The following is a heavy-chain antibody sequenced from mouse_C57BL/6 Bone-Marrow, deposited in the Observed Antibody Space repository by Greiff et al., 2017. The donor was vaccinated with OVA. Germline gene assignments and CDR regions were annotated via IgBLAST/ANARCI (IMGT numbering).Heavy chain of an antibody. CDR1: GYTFTSYW. CDR3: ARDHTLYGSISYWYVDV. Sequence: QVQLQQPGAELVKPGASVKLSCKASGYTFTSYWMHWVKQRPGQGLEWIGMIHPNSGSTNYNEKFKSKATLTVDKSSSTAYMQLSSLTSEDSAVYYCARDHTLYGSISYWYVDVWGTGTTVTVSS. V-gene: IGHV1-64*01. D-gene: IGHD1-1*01. J-gene: IGHJ1*03. CDR2: IHPNSGST.